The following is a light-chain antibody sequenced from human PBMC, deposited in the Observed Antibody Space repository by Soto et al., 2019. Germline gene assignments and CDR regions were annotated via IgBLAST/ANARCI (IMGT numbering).Light chain of an antibody. CDR2: QDS. Sequence: SYELTQHPSVSVSPGQTASITCSGDKLGDKYACWYQQKPGQSPVLVIYQDSKRPSGIPERFSGSNSGNTATLTISGTQAMDEADYYCQAWDSSTAVVFGGGTQLTVL. V-gene: IGLV3-1*01. CDR1: KLGDKY. J-gene: IGLJ2*01. CDR3: QAWDSSTAVV.